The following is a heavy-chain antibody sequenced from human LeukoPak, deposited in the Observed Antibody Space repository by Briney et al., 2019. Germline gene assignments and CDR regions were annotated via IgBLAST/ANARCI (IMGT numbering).Heavy chain of an antibody. J-gene: IGHJ6*02. Sequence: GGSLRLSCAASGFTFSSYAMSWVRQAPGKGLEWVSAISGSGGSTYYADSVKGRFTISRDNSKNTLYLQMNSLRAEDTAVYYCAKGFGSSGDYYYYGMDVWGQGTTATVSS. V-gene: IGHV3-23*01. CDR3: AKGFGSSGDYYYYGMDV. D-gene: IGHD3-16*01. CDR1: GFTFSSYA. CDR2: ISGSGGST.